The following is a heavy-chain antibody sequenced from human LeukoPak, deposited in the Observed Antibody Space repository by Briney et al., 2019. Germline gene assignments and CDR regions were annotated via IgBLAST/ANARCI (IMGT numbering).Heavy chain of an antibody. Sequence: SETLSLTCAVSGGSISSNNWWGWVRQPPGKGLEWIGEIYHSGSPNYNPSLKSRVTMSVDTSKNQFSLKLSSVTAADTAVYYCARGTGYSRRFDYWGQGTLVTVSS. D-gene: IGHD6-13*01. CDR1: GGSISSNNW. V-gene: IGHV4-4*02. CDR3: ARGTGYSRRFDY. J-gene: IGHJ4*02. CDR2: IYHSGSP.